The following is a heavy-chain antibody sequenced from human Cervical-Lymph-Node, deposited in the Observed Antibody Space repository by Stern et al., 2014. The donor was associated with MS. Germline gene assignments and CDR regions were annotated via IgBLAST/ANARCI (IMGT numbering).Heavy chain of an antibody. J-gene: IGHJ6*02. CDR1: GYTLTRND. V-gene: IGHV1-8*01. Sequence: VQLVQSGAEVKKPGASVKVSCKASGYTLTRNDINWGRQATGQGLEWMGWMNPNNGNTGYAQKFQGRLTMTSDTSINTAYMELSSLRSEDTAVYYCARGVSRPSRFYGMDVWGQGTTVTVSS. CDR3: ARGVSRPSRFYGMDV. D-gene: IGHD1-1*01. CDR2: MNPNNGNT.